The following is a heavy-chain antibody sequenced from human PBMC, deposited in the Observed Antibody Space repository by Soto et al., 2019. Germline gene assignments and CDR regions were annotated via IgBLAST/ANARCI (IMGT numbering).Heavy chain of an antibody. CDR2: IIPILGIA. J-gene: IGHJ4*02. V-gene: IGHV1-69*04. CDR1: GGTFSSYT. Sequence: SVKVSCXASGGTFSSYTISWVRQAPGQGLEWMGRIIPILGIANYAQKFQGRVTITADESTSTAYMELSSLRSEDTAVYYCARDSRGYSYGNPLDYWGQGTLVTVSS. D-gene: IGHD5-18*01. CDR3: ARDSRGYSYGNPLDY.